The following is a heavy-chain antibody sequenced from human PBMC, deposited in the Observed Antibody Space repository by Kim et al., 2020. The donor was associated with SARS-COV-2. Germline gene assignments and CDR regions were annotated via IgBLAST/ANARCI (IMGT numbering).Heavy chain of an antibody. D-gene: IGHD5-12*01. Sequence: SETLSLTCTVSDGSISSNSYYWGWIRQPPGKGLEWIGSLYYSGSTYYNPSLKSRVTISVDTSKNQFSLKLSSVTAADTAMYYCASQKGYSGYDPFDYWGQGTLVTVSS. CDR2: LYYSGST. CDR3: ASQKGYSGYDPFDY. J-gene: IGHJ4*02. V-gene: IGHV4-39*01. CDR1: DGSISSNSYY.